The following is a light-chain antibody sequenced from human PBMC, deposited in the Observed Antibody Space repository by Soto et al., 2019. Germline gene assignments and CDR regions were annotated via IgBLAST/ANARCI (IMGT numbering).Light chain of an antibody. CDR1: QSISSW. V-gene: IGKV1-5*03. CDR3: QQYNSYPWT. Sequence: DIQMTQSPSTLSVSVGDRVTITCRASQSISSWLAWDQQKPGKAPKLLIYKASSLESGVPSRFSGSGSGTEFTLTISTLQPDDFSTYCCQQYNSYPWTFGQGTKVDIK. J-gene: IGKJ1*01. CDR2: KAS.